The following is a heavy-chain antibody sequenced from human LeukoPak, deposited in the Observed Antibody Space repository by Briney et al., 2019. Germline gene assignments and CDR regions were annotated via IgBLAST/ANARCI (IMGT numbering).Heavy chain of an antibody. CDR3: ARFRGWNSRVFDY. Sequence: GASVKVSRKASGYTFTGYYMHWVRQAPGQGLEWMGWINPNSGGTNYAQKFQGRVTMTRDTSISTAYMELSRLRSDDTAVYYCARFRGWNSRVFDYWGQGTLVTVSS. V-gene: IGHV1-2*02. D-gene: IGHD1-7*01. J-gene: IGHJ4*02. CDR2: INPNSGGT. CDR1: GYTFTGYY.